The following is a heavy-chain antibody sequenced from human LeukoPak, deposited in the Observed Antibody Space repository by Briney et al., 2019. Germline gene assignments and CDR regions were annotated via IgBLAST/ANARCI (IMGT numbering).Heavy chain of an antibody. CDR1: GFTFDVFA. J-gene: IGHJ4*02. D-gene: IGHD5-18*01. CDR3: AKELRGPGYNYGPLDY. CDR2: ISGSDGGT. V-gene: IGHV3-23*01. Sequence: GGSLRLSCAASGFTFDVFAMSWGCQAPGGGLEWGSGISGSDGGTFYAASVRGRFTISRDHSKNPLYLQMNSLRAEDTAVYYCAKELRGPGYNYGPLDYWGQGTLVTVSS.